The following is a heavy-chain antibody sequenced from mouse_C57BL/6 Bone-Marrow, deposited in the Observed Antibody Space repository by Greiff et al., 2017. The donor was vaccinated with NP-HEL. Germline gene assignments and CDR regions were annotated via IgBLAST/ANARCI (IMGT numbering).Heavy chain of an antibody. CDR3: ARLRYYFDY. CDR1: GYTFTRYW. CDR2: IDPHSGGT. V-gene: IGHV1-72*01. D-gene: IGHD1-1*01. Sequence: VQLQQSGAELVKPGASVKLSCKASGYTFTRYWMHWVKQRPGRGLEWIGRIDPHSGGTKYNEKFKSKATLTVDKPSSTAYMQLSSLTSEDSAVYYCARLRYYFDYWGQGTTRTVSS. J-gene: IGHJ2*01.